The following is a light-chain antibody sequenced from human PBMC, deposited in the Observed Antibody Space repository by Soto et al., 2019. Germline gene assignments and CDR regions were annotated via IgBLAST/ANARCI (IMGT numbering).Light chain of an antibody. CDR1: SSNIGSNT. J-gene: IGLJ1*01. CDR3: AAWDDSLNGFYV. V-gene: IGLV1-44*01. CDR2: SNN. Sequence: QSVLTQPPSASGTPGQRVTISCSGSSSNIGSNTVNWYRQLPRTAPKLLIYSNNQRPSGVPDRFSGSKSGTSASLAISGLQSEDEADYYCAAWDDSLNGFYVFGTGTKVTVL.